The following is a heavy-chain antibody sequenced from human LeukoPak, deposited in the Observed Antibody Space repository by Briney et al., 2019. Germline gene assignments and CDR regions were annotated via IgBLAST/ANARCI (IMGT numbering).Heavy chain of an antibody. V-gene: IGHV3-21*01. CDR3: ARKIAIPSGYLDY. CDR2: ISSSSIYI. CDR1: GFNVSSNY. Sequence: PGGSLRLSCAASGFNVSSNYMSWVRQAPGKGLEWVSSISSSSIYIYYADSVKGRFTISRDNAQNSLYLQMNSLRAEDTAVYYCARKIAIPSGYLDYWGQGTLVTVSS. J-gene: IGHJ4*02. D-gene: IGHD2-21*01.